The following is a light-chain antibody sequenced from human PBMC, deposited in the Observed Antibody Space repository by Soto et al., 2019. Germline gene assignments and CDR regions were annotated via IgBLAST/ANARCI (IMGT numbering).Light chain of an antibody. CDR1: QSVSSN. CDR3: QQYDDWLRLT. CDR2: GAS. J-gene: IGKJ4*01. V-gene: IGKV3D-15*01. Sequence: EIVMTQSPPTLSVSPGERATLSCRAGQSVSSNLAWYQQKPGQAPRLLIYGASNRATGIPARFSGSGSGTEFNLTISSLQSEDFAVYFCQQYDDWLRLTFGGGTRWIS.